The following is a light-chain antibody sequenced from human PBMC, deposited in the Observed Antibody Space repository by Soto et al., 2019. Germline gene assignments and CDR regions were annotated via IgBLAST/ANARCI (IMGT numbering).Light chain of an antibody. V-gene: IGLV2-14*01. CDR2: AVS. CDR3: CSYTSRTTYV. J-gene: IGLJ1*01. CDR1: ASDVGGYND. Sequence: QSALTQPASVSGSPGQSVTISCTGTASDVGGYNDVSWYQQHPGKAPKLMIHAVSNRPSGISSRCSGSKSGNTASLTISGLQSEDEADYFCCSYTSRTTYVFGTGTKVTVL.